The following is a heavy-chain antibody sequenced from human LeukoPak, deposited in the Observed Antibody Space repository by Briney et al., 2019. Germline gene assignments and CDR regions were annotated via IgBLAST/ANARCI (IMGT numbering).Heavy chain of an antibody. CDR2: ISYDGSNK. Sequence: GGSLRLSCAASGFTFSSYGMHWVRQAPGKGLEWVAVISYDGSNKYYADSVKDRFTISRDNSKNTLYLQMNSLRAEDTAVYYCAKDLVRGVIISRFDYWGQGTLVTVSS. D-gene: IGHD3-10*01. CDR1: GFTFSSYG. J-gene: IGHJ4*02. V-gene: IGHV3-30*18. CDR3: AKDLVRGVIISRFDY.